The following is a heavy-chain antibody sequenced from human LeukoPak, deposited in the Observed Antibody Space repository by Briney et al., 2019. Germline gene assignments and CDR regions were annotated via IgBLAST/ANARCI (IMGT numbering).Heavy chain of an antibody. J-gene: IGHJ4*02. V-gene: IGHV3-23*01. D-gene: IGHD3-10*01. CDR3: AKVERSFVTGFFDF. CDR1: GYAFSSYA. CDR2: ISGSGGST. Sequence: GGSLRLSCAASGYAFSSYAMTWVPHAPGKGLEGVLGISGSGGSTLYAGSVEGRFPIPRDNSKQTLYLKMHTLRGGHPALFFLAKVERSFVTGFFDFWGERDLVTVSS.